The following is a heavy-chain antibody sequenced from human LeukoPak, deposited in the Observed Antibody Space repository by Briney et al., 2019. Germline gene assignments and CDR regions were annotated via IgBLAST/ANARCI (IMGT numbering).Heavy chain of an antibody. J-gene: IGHJ4*02. CDR1: GFTFGNAW. CDR3: TTSILSEITMVRGVEFGDY. D-gene: IGHD3-10*01. Sequence: GGSLRLSCAASGFTFGNAWMSWVRQAPGKGLEWVGRIKSKTDGGTTDYAAPVKGRFTISRDDSKDTLYLQMNSLKTEDTAVYYCTTSILSEITMVRGVEFGDYWGQGTLVTVSS. V-gene: IGHV3-15*01. CDR2: IKSKTDGGTT.